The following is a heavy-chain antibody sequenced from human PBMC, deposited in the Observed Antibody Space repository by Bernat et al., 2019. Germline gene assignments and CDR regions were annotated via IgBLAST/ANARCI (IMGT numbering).Heavy chain of an antibody. J-gene: IGHJ6*02. CDR1: GYSFTTYG. Sequence: QVQLVQSGAEVKKPGASLKVSCKASGYSFTTYGITWVRQAPGQGLEWMGWISVYNGNTKYAQKLQGRVTMTTDTSTSTAYLELRSLRSDDTAVYYCVKTLGNQSSGWYKANFYYYYGMDVWGQGTTVTVSS. CDR3: VKTLGNQSSGWYKANFYYYYGMDV. D-gene: IGHD6-19*01. V-gene: IGHV1-18*01. CDR2: ISVYNGNT.